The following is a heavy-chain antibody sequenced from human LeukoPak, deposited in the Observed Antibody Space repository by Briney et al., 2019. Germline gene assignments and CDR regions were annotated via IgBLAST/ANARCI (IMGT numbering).Heavy chain of an antibody. CDR2: IGSSSSYI. Sequence: GGSLRLSCAASGFTFSSYSMNWVRQAPGKGLEWVSSIGSSSSYIYYADSVKGRFTISRDNAKNSLYLQMNSLRAEDTAVYYCASVRDGYNYYYWGQGTLVTVSS. CDR1: GFTFSSYS. CDR3: ASVRDGYNYYY. J-gene: IGHJ4*02. V-gene: IGHV3-21*01. D-gene: IGHD5-24*01.